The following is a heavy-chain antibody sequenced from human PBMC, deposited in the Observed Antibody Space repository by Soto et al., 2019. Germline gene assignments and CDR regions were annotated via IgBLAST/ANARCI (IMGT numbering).Heavy chain of an antibody. V-gene: IGHV1-3*05. CDR2: INPANGNT. CDR3: TRSAISPYGGLIGPFDY. CDR1: GYTFTAYA. J-gene: IGHJ4*02. Sequence: QVQLAQSGAEERKPGASVKVSCEATGYTFTAYAMHWVRQAPGQRLEWMGWINPANGNTKYSQKFRGRLTITSDTSADTVYMELNSLTSEDTAMYYCTRSAISPYGGLIGPFDYWGQGNLVTVSS. D-gene: IGHD3-16*02.